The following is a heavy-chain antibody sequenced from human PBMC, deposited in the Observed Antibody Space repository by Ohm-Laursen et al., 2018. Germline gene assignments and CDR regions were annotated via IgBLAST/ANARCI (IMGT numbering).Heavy chain of an antibody. CDR3: AKSPYYDSSGPLDY. CDR1: GFTFDDYA. Sequence: SLRLSCTASGFTFDDYAMHWVRQAPGKGLEWVSGISWNSGSIGYADSVKGRFTISRDNAKNSLYLQMNSLRAEDTALYYCAKSPYYDSSGPLDYWGQGTLVTVSS. D-gene: IGHD3-22*01. J-gene: IGHJ4*02. V-gene: IGHV3-9*01. CDR2: ISWNSGSI.